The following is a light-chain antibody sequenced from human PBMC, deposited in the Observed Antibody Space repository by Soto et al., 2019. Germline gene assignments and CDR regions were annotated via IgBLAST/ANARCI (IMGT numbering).Light chain of an antibody. Sequence: QSVLTQPPSVSGAPGQGVTISCAGTSSNIGAGYGVHLYQQVPGTAPKLLIYTNSIRPSGVPDRFSGSKSGTSASLAITGLQAADEADYYCQSYDSSLSALVFGGGTKLTVL. V-gene: IGLV1-40*01. CDR1: SSNIGAGYG. J-gene: IGLJ3*02. CDR2: TNS. CDR3: QSYDSSLSALV.